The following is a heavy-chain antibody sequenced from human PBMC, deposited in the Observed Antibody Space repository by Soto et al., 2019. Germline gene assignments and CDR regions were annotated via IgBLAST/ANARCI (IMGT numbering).Heavy chain of an antibody. V-gene: IGHV1-18*01. Sequence: QVQLVQSGAEVKKPGASVKVSCKASGYTFTSYGISWVRQAPGQGLEWMGWISAYNVNTKYAQKLPGRVTLTKEPSRSTAYMELRSLRSDDTAVYYCARHLEVHMIDYWGPGTLVTVSS. CDR3: ARHLEVHMIDY. J-gene: IGHJ4*02. CDR1: GYTFTSYG. CDR2: ISAYNVNT.